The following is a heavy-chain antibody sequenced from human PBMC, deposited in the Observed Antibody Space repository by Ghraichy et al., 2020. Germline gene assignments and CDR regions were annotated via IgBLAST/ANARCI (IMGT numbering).Heavy chain of an antibody. J-gene: IGHJ6*02. CDR3: ARDSGITARASGMDV. V-gene: IGHV3-48*02. Sequence: GESLNISCAASGFTFSGAFMNWVRQAPGEGPEWLSYISKSGTYIYYADSVKGRFTISRDNAKNSLYLQMNSLRDEDTAVYYCARDSGITARASGMDVWGQGTTVTVSS. CDR1: GFTFSGAF. D-gene: IGHD6-25*01. CDR2: ISKSGTYI.